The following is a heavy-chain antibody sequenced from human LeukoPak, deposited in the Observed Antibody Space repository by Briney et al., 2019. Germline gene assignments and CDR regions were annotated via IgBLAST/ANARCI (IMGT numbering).Heavy chain of an antibody. J-gene: IGHJ5*02. Sequence: ASVTVSCKASGYTFTSYVMHWVRRAPGQRLEWMGWINAGNGNTKYSQKFQGRVTITRDTSASTAYMELSSLRSEDTAVYYCAAASYYDILTGYYDNWFDPWGQGTLVTVSS. CDR3: AAASYYDILTGYYDNWFDP. D-gene: IGHD3-9*01. CDR2: INAGNGNT. CDR1: GYTFTSYV. V-gene: IGHV1-3*01.